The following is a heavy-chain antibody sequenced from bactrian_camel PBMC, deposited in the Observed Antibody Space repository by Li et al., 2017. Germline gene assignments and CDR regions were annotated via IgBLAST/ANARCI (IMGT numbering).Heavy chain of an antibody. J-gene: IGHJ6*01. Sequence: VQLVESGGGSVQAGGSLRLSCTASGFSSSGSCMGWFRQAPGKGLEWIASINTGGGGTYYRDSVKGRCTISRDNAKNTVYLQMNSLKPEDTAVYYCVSGGQSWSDVDFGYWGQGTQVTVS. D-gene: IGHD6*01. CDR1: GFSSSGSC. CDR3: VSGGQSWSDVDFGY. CDR2: INTGGGGT. V-gene: IGHV3S40*01.